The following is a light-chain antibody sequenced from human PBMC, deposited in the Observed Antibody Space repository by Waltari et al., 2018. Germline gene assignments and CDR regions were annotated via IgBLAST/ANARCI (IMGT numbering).Light chain of an antibody. CDR3: QQYNQWPLT. V-gene: IGKV3-15*01. J-gene: IGKJ4*01. CDR2: GAS. Sequence: EIVMTQSPAPLSVSRGGSATLSCRASMSIDHSLAWYQQKPGHPPRLLIHGASTRDTGIPVRFSGSGSGTDFTLTITGLQSEDFAVYFCQQYNQWPLTFGRGTKVEIK. CDR1: MSIDHS.